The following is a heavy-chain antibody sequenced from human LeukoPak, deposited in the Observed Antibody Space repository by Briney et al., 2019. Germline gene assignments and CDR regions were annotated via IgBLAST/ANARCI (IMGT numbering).Heavy chain of an antibody. J-gene: IGHJ4*02. CDR3: ARKTGDLYYFDY. CDR1: GGSISSYY. V-gene: IGHV4-59*01. Sequence: PSETLSLTCTVSGGSISSYYWSWIRQPPGKGLEWIGYISYSGRTNYNPSLKSRVTMSVDTSKNQFSLRLSSVTAADTAVYYCARKTGDLYYFDYWGQGTLVTVSS. CDR2: ISYSGRT. D-gene: IGHD7-27*01.